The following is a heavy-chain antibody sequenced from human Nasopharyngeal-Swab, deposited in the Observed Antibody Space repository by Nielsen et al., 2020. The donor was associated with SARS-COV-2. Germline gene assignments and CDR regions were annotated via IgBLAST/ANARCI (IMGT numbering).Heavy chain of an antibody. CDR2: INHSGST. CDR3: ARARTHIVVVIAIPVRYYYMDV. Sequence: SETLSLTCAVYGGSFSGYYWCWIRKPPGKGLEWIGEINHSGSTNYNPSLKSRVTISVDTSKNQFSLKLSSVTAADTAVYYCARARTHIVVVIAIPVRYYYMDVWGKGTTVTVSS. J-gene: IGHJ6*03. D-gene: IGHD2-21*01. CDR1: GGSFSGYY. V-gene: IGHV4-34*01.